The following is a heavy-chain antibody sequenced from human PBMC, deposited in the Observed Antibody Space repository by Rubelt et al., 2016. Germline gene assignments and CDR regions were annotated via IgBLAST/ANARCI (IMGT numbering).Heavy chain of an antibody. Sequence: QVQLVQSGAEVKKPGASVKVSCKASGYTFTSYGISWVRQAPGQGLEWMGWISAYNGNTNYAQKLQGRVTITTDISTSTAYRGLKSLRSDDAAVCYCAGDPTTRFTSTGWFDPWGQGTLVTVSS. V-gene: IGHV1-18*01. CDR3: AGDPTTRFTSTGWFDP. D-gene: IGHD5-12*01. CDR2: ISAYNGNT. CDR1: GYTFTSYG. J-gene: IGHJ5*02.